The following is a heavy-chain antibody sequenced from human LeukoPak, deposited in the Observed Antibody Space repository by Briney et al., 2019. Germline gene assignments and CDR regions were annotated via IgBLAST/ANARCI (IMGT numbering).Heavy chain of an antibody. Sequence: PGGSLRLSCAASGFTFSDYYMTWIRQAPGKGLEWVSYISSSGSTKYYADSVKGRFTISRDNAKNSLYLQMNSLRVEDTAVYYCARDGAPDAHCSSSSCAIRWGQGTLVTVSS. CDR3: ARDGAPDAHCSSSSCAIR. J-gene: IGHJ4*02. CDR1: GFTFSDYY. CDR2: ISSSGSTK. V-gene: IGHV3-11*04. D-gene: IGHD2-2*01.